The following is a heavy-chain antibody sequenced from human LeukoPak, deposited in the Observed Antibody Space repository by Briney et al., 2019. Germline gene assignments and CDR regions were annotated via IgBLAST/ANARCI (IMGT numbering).Heavy chain of an antibody. D-gene: IGHD3-10*01. CDR3: ARHGPISASGLRCFDP. CDR2: FYYNGGT. V-gene: IGHV4-59*08. Sequence: PSETLSLTCPVSGGSIGSYYWSWIRQSPGKWLEWIGYFYYNGGTSYNPSLKSRVTISVDMCKNQFPLKLTSVTAADTAVYYCARHGPISASGLRCFDPWGQGTLVTVSS. J-gene: IGHJ5*02. CDR1: GGSIGSYY.